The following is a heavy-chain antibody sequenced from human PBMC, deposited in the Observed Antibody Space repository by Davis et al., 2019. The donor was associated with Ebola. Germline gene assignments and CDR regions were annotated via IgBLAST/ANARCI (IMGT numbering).Heavy chain of an antibody. J-gene: IGHJ4*02. CDR1: GDSASINSGG. Sequence: HSQTLSLTCAISGDSASINSGGWNWIRQSPSGGLEWPGRTYYTSKWYNDYAPSLRGRITINPDTSKNQFSLQLSSVTPEDTALYYCARGWLRAGFDYWGQGSLVTVSS. CDR3: ARGWLRAGFDY. D-gene: IGHD3-9*01. V-gene: IGHV6-1*01. CDR2: TYYTSKWYN.